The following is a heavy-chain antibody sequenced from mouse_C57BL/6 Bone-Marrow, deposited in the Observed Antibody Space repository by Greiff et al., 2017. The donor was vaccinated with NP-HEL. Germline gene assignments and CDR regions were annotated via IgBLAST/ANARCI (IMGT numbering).Heavy chain of an antibody. CDR2: IDPENGDT. D-gene: IGHD1-1*01. CDR3: TGDYYGSRVRPAWFAY. J-gene: IGHJ3*01. Sequence: EVKLQESGAELVRPGASVKLSCTASGFNIKDDYMHWVKQRPEQGLEWIGWIDPENGDTEYASKFQGKATITADTSSNTAYLQLSSLTSEDTAVYYCTGDYYGSRVRPAWFAYWGQGTLVTVSA. V-gene: IGHV14-4*01. CDR1: GFNIKDDY.